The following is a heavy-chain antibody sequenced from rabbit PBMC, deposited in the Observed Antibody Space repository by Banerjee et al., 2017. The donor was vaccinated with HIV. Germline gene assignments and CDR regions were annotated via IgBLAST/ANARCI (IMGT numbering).Heavy chain of an antibody. D-gene: IGHD8-1*01. V-gene: IGHV1S45*01. CDR2: INAGSSGST. J-gene: IGHJ4*01. CDR3: ARDYAGSSVVYFHL. CDR1: GFSLSNNYV. Sequence: QEQLEESGGDLVKPEGSLALTCKASGFSLSNNYVMCWVRQAPGKGLEWIGCINAGSSGSTYYASWAKGRFTISKTSSTTVTLQMTSLTAADTATYFCARDYAGSSVVYFHLWGPGTLVTVS.